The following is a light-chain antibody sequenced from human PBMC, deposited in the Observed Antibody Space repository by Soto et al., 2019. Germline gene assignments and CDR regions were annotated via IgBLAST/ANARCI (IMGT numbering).Light chain of an antibody. CDR2: AAS. CDR1: QGISSY. CDR3: HQLKSYPIT. V-gene: IGKV1-9*01. Sequence: IQLTQSPSSLPASVGDRVTITCRASQGISSYLAWYQQKPGKAPKLLIYAASTLQSGVPSTFSGRVSGTDFTLTIRCLHAKDFATYYCHQLKSYPITVGRGIRLEIK. J-gene: IGKJ5*01.